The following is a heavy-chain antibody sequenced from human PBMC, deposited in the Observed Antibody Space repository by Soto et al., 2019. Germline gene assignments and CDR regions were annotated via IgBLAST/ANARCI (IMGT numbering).Heavy chain of an antibody. V-gene: IGHV1-46*01. Sequence: QVQLVQSGAEVRKPGASVKVSCKAFGYTFTSYYIYWVRQAPGQGLEWMGIIDPCGGSTNYPLKGQDRVTMTRDTSTSTVYMELSSLRSEDTAVYYCARRSAMAAAENYFDYWGRGTLVTDSS. D-gene: IGHD6-13*01. CDR2: IDPCGGST. CDR1: GYTFTSYY. CDR3: ARRSAMAAAENYFDY. J-gene: IGHJ4*02.